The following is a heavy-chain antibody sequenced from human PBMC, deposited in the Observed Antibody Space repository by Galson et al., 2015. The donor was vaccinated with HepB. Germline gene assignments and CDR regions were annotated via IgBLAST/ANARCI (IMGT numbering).Heavy chain of an antibody. CDR3: AVVGYYSGLGGFDP. D-gene: IGHD3-10*01. Sequence: SLRPACAASGVTFSSHAMSWARQAPGKGLEWGSEISGSGGSTYYADSVKGRFTISRDNPKNTVYLQMISLRAKDTAVYYFAVVGYYSGLGGFDPRGQGTLVTDSS. CDR2: ISGSGGST. V-gene: IGHV3-23*01. CDR1: GVTFSSHA. J-gene: IGHJ5*02.